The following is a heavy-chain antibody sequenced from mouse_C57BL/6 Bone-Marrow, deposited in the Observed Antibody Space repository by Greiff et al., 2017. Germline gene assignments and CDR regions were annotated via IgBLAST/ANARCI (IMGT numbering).Heavy chain of an antibody. V-gene: IGHV1-61*01. CDR3: ARSGITTVVADY. Sequence: QVQLQQPGAELVRPGSSVKLSCKASGYTFTSYWMDWVKQRPGQGLEWIGNIYPSDSETHYNQKFKDKATLTVDKSSSTAYMQLSSLTSEDSAVXYCARSGITTVVADYWGQGTTLTVSS. D-gene: IGHD1-1*01. CDR1: GYTFTSYW. CDR2: IYPSDSET. J-gene: IGHJ2*01.